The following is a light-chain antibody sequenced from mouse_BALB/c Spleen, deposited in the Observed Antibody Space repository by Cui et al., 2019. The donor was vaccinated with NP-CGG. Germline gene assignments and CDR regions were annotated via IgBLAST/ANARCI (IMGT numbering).Light chain of an antibody. Sequence: QAFVSQDSVLTTSPGETVTLTCRSSTGAVTTSNYANWVQEKPDHLFTGLIGGTNNRAPGVPARFSGSLIGDKAALTITGAQTEDEAIYFCALWYSNHWVFGGGTKLTVL. CDR2: GTN. J-gene: IGLJ1*01. V-gene: IGLV1*01. CDR3: ALWYSNHWV. CDR1: TGAVTTSNY.